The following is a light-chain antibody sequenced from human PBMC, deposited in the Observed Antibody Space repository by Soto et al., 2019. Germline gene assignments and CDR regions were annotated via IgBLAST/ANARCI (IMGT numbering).Light chain of an antibody. V-gene: IGKV1-39*01. CDR2: GAS. J-gene: IGKJ4*01. Sequence: DIQMTQSPSSLSASVGDAVTITCRASQGIRNYLNWYQQKPGKAPKLLIYGASSLQSGVPSRFSGSGYGADFTLTISSLQPEDSASYFCQRSRSAPLTFGGGNKVEIK. CDR1: QGIRNY. CDR3: QRSRSAPLT.